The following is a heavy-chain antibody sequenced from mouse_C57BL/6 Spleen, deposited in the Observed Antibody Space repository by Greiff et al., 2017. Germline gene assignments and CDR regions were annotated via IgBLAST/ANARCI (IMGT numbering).Heavy chain of an antibody. J-gene: IGHJ1*03. CDR2: FHPYNDDT. V-gene: IGHV1-47*01. CDR3: GLSTMIPHWYFDV. Sequence: QVQLQQSGAELVKPGASVKMSCKASGYTFTTYPIEWMKQNHGKSLEWIGNFHPYNDDTKYNEKFKGNATLTVEKSSSTVYLELSRLTSDASAVYYCGLSTMIPHWYFDVWGTGTTVTVSS. CDR1: GYTFTTYP. D-gene: IGHD2-4*01.